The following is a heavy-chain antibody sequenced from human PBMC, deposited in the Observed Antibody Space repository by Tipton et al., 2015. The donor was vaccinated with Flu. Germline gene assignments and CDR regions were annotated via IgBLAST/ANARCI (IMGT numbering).Heavy chain of an antibody. CDR1: GGTFRNYD. Sequence: QMQLVQSGAEVKKPGSSVKVSCKASGGTFRNYDISWVRQAPGQGLEWMGRIIPILGMANYAQKFQGRVTITADGSTSTASMELNSLRSDDTAMYYCAIRIRRDDYLNDYWGQGTLVAVSS. J-gene: IGHJ4*02. CDR2: IIPILGMA. V-gene: IGHV1-69*09. CDR3: AIRIRRDDYLNDY. D-gene: IGHD5-24*01.